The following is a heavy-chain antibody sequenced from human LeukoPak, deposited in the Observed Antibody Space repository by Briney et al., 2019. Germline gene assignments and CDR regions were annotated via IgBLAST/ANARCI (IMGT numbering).Heavy chain of an antibody. Sequence: GRSLRLSCAASGFTFSNYAMYWVRQAPGKGLEWVAVISYDENNKYYTDSVKGRFTISRDNSKNTLYLQMNSLRAEDTAVYYCVSFYETYWGRGTLVTVSS. CDR2: ISYDENNK. V-gene: IGHV3-30-3*01. J-gene: IGHJ4*02. CDR1: GFTFSNYA. CDR3: VSFYETY. D-gene: IGHD2/OR15-2a*01.